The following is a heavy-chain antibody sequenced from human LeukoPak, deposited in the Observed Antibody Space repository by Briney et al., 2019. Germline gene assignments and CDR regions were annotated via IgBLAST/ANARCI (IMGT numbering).Heavy chain of an antibody. CDR2: TYFRSEWYN. CDR3: AGPCGTGAVGCSH. CDR1: GDSVSSNTAV. V-gene: IGHV6-1*01. Sequence: SQTLSLTCAISGDSVSSNTAVWNWIRQSPSRGLEWLGRTYFRSEWYNDYAVFVKSRLTINPDTSKNQVSLQLNSLTPDDTAVYYCAGPCGTGAVGCSHWGQGTQVTVSS. J-gene: IGHJ4*02. D-gene: IGHD2-21*01.